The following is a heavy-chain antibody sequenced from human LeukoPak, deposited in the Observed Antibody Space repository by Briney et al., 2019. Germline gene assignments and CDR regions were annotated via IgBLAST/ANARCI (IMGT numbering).Heavy chain of an antibody. CDR2: ISYDGSNT. D-gene: IGHD5-12*01. CDR1: GFTFSSYA. V-gene: IGHV3-30*04. CDR3: ARAERGGYSGYDYGMDL. J-gene: IGHJ6*04. Sequence: GGSLRLSCAASGFTFSSYAMHWVRQAPGRGLKWVAVISYDGSNTYYADSVKGRFTISRDNSKNTLYLQMNSLRAEDTAVYYCARAERGGYSGYDYGMDLWGKGTTVTVSS.